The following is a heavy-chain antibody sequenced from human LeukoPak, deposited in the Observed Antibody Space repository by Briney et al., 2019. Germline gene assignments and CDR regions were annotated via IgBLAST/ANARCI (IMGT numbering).Heavy chain of an antibody. Sequence: GGSLRLSCEGSGFNFSSYSMNCVRQAPGKGLEWVSFITGSSRAIYYADSVKGRFIISRDNAKNSVYMQLNSLRAEDTAIYYCARHLVWGGSSSSLGYWGQGTLVTVSS. D-gene: IGHD6-6*01. V-gene: IGHV3-48*01. CDR2: ITGSSRAI. J-gene: IGHJ4*02. CDR3: ARHLVWGGSSSSLGY. CDR1: GFNFSSYS.